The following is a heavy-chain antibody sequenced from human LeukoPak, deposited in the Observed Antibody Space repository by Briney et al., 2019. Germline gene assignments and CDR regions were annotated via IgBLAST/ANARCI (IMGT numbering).Heavy chain of an antibody. CDR2: IIPTFVTA. CDR1: RGTFSSYA. V-gene: IGHV1-69*13. Sequence: ASVKVSCKTSRGTFSSYALIWVRQAPGQGLEWMGGIIPTFVTAAYAQKFQGRVTISADESTSTAYMELSSLTSEDTAVYYCARDLAMVRGARYRPYNWFDPWGQGTLVTVSS. J-gene: IGHJ5*02. CDR3: ARDLAMVRGARYRPYNWFDP. D-gene: IGHD3-10*01.